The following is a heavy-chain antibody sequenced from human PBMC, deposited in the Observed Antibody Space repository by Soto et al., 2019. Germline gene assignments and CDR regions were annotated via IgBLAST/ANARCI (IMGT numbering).Heavy chain of an antibody. V-gene: IGHV4-30-4*01. J-gene: IGHJ1*01. CDR1: GDSVTSGDYY. D-gene: IGHD3-22*01. CDR3: ARGDYLNRNGYYYFQH. CDR2: ISYSGNT. Sequence: QVQLQESGPGLVKPSQTLSLTCSVSGDSVTSGDYYWTWVRQSPGKGLEWIGYISYSGNTAYNPSLSSRLTISPVTSKNYFSLKLHAATAADSAVYFCARGDYLNRNGYYYFQHLGQGTPVTVSS.